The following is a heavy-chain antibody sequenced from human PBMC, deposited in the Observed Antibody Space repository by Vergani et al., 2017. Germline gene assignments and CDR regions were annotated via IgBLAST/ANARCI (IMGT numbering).Heavy chain of an antibody. CDR3: ATLLRGDSIDDY. D-gene: IGHD2-21*02. CDR2: ISFDGSFK. CDR1: GFTFSSYG. Sequence: QVQLVESGGGVVQPGRSLRLSCAASGFTFSSYGLHWVRQGPGKGLEWVAVISFDGSFKYYPDSVKGRFTISRDNSKNTLYLQMNSLRAEDTAVYDCATLLRGDSIDDYWGQGTLVTVSS. J-gene: IGHJ4*02. V-gene: IGHV3-30*03.